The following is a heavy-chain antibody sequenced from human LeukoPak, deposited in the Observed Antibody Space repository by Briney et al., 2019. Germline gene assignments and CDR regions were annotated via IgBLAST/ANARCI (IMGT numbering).Heavy chain of an antibody. D-gene: IGHD2-2*01. V-gene: IGHV1-3*01. CDR3: ARDPSRSQLLRFDY. CDR2: INAGNGNT. Sequence: ASVTVSCKASGYIFSNYAMHWVRQAPGQRLEWMGWINAGNGNTKYSQKFQGRVTITRDTSASTAYMELSSLRSEDTAVYYCARDPSRSQLLRFDYWGQGTLVTVSS. J-gene: IGHJ4*02. CDR1: GYIFSNYA.